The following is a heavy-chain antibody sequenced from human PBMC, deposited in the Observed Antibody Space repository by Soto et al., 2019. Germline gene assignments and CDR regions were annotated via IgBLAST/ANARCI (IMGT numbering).Heavy chain of an antibody. CDR2: INPNSGGT. J-gene: IGHJ3*02. CDR3: ARKLGVVPDAFDI. V-gene: IGHV1-2*04. CDR1: GYTFTGYY. D-gene: IGHD7-27*01. Sequence: ASVKVSCKASGYTFTGYYMHWVRQAPGQGLEWMGWINPNSGGTNYAQKFQGWVTMTRDTSISTAYMELSRLRSDDTAVYYCARKLGVVPDAFDIWGQGTMVTVSS.